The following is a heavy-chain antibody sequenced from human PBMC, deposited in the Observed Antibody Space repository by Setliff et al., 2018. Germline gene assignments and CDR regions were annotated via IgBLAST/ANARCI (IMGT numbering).Heavy chain of an antibody. CDR2: IIPIFGTA. CDR1: GGTFSSYT. Sequence: SVKVSCKASGGTFSSYTISWVRQAPGQGLEWMGGIIPIFGTANYAQKFQGRVTITADESTSTAYMELSSLRSEDTAVYYCARGGLTYGIFDYWGQGTLVTVSS. D-gene: IGHD4-17*01. V-gene: IGHV1-69*13. J-gene: IGHJ4*02. CDR3: ARGGLTYGIFDY.